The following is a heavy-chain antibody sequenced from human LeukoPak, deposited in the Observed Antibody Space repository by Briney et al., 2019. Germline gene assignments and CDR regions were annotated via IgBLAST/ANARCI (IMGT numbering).Heavy chain of an antibody. CDR2: IIPIFGIA. J-gene: IGHJ5*01. D-gene: IGHD2-15*01. CDR3: ARQGYCSGGSCTGAHWFGS. Sequence: GASVKVSCTASGGTFSSYAISWVRQAPGQRLEWMGRIIPIFGIANYAQKFQGRVTITADKSTSTAYMELSSLRSEDTAVYYCARQGYCSGGSCTGAHWFGSWGQGTLVTVSS. V-gene: IGHV1-69*04. CDR1: GGTFSSYA.